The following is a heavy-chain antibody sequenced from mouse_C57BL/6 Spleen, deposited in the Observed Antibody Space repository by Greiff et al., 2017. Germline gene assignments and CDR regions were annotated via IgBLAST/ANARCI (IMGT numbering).Heavy chain of an antibody. D-gene: IGHD2-1*01. Sequence: QVQLQQPGAELVRPGSSVKLSCKASGYTFTSYWMHWVKQRPIQGLEWIGNIDPSDSETHYNQKFKDKATLTVDKSSSTAYMQLSSLTSEDSAVYYCAREGLGGNFYFDDWGQGTTLTVSS. CDR3: AREGLGGNFYFDD. CDR1: GYTFTSYW. V-gene: IGHV1-52*01. CDR2: IDPSDSET. J-gene: IGHJ2*01.